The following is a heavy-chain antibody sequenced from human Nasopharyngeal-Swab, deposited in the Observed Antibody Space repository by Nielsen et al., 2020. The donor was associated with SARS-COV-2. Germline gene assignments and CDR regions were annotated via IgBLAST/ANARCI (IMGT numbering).Heavy chain of an antibody. J-gene: IGHJ3*02. D-gene: IGHD5-12*01. CDR3: ARDPDMDIVATDAFDI. CDR2: ISYDRSNK. Sequence: GESLKISCAASGFTFSSYAMHWVRQAPGKGLEWVAVISYDRSNKYYADSVKGRFTISRDNSKNTLYLQMNSLRAEDTAVYYCARDPDMDIVATDAFDIWGQGTMVTVSS. V-gene: IGHV3-30-3*01. CDR1: GFTFSSYA.